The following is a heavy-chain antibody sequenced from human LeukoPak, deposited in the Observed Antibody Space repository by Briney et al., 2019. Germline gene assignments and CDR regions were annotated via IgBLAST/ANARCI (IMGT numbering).Heavy chain of an antibody. Sequence: GGSLRLSCAAAGLTFSTYDFHWVRQVPGYGQEWVSGIGTLGDTYYLGSVKGRFTISRENAKNSLYLQMNSLRAGDTAVYYCARGRSFNYNDNRAHYPYWGQGTVVTVSS. V-gene: IGHV3-13*01. J-gene: IGHJ4*02. CDR1: GLTFSTYD. CDR2: IGTLGDT. D-gene: IGHD3-22*01. CDR3: ARGRSFNYNDNRAHYPY.